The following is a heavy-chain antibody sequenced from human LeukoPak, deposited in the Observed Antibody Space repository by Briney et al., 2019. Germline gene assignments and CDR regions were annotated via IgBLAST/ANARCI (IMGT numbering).Heavy chain of an antibody. CDR1: GFTFSSYA. D-gene: IGHD6-19*01. CDR2: ISGSGGST. V-gene: IGHV3-23*01. J-gene: IGHJ4*02. CDR3: AKGRNAVAGTAYFDY. Sequence: GGSLRLSCAASGFTFSSYAMHWVRQAPGKGLEWVSAISGSGGSTYYADSVKGRFTISRDNSKNTLYLQMNSLRAEDTAVYYCAKGRNAVAGTAYFDYWGQGTLVTVSS.